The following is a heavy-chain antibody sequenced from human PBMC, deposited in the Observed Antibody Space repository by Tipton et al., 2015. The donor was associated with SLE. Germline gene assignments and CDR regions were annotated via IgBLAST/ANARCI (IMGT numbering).Heavy chain of an antibody. CDR1: GFTFSSYW. D-gene: IGHD3-16*02. CDR2: INSDGSST. CDR3: ARGYDYVWGSYRSPGYFDY. Sequence: SLRLSCAASGFTFSSYWMHWVRQAPGKGLVWVSRINSDGSSTSYADSVKGRFSISRDNSKNTLYLQMNSLRAEDTAVYYCARGYDYVWGSYRSPGYFDYWGQGTLVTVSS. J-gene: IGHJ4*02. V-gene: IGHV3-74*01.